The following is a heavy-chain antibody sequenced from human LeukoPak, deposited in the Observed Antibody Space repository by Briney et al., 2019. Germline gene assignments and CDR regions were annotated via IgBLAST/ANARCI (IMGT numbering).Heavy chain of an antibody. Sequence: PSETLSLTCTVSGGSISGYYWNWIRQPAGKGLEWIGRIYSSGSTNYNPSLKSRVTISVDTSKNQFSLKLSSVTAADTAVYYCARTYCSGGSCHFDYWGQGTLVTVSS. CDR2: IYSSGST. V-gene: IGHV4-4*07. CDR1: GGSISGYY. CDR3: ARTYCSGGSCHFDY. D-gene: IGHD2-15*01. J-gene: IGHJ4*02.